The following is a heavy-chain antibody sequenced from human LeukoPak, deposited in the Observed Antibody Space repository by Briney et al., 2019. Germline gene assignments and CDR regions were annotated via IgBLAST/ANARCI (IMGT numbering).Heavy chain of an antibody. D-gene: IGHD3-3*01. J-gene: IGHJ6*02. CDR3: AKMQGFFDV. CDR1: GFTFSSYA. V-gene: IGHV3-23*01. CDR2: ILGSGTTT. Sequence: GGSLRLSCAASGFTFSSYAMSWVRQAPGKGVEWVSAILGSGTTTYYADSVKGRFTISRDNSRNTVYLQMNSLRAEDTAVYLCAKMQGFFDVWGQGTTVTVSS.